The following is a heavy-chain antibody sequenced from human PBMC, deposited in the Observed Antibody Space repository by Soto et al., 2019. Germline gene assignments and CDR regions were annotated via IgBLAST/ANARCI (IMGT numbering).Heavy chain of an antibody. CDR2: ISGSGGST. J-gene: IGHJ4*02. D-gene: IGHD1-26*01. CDR1: GFTFSSYA. CDR3: ARGGSGSYYDY. Sequence: EVQLLESGGGLVQPGGSLRLSCAASGFTFSSYAMRWVRQAPVEGLEWVSAISGSGGSTYYADSVKGRFTISRDNSKNTLSLQMNGLRAEDTAVYYCARGGSGSYYDYWGQGTLVTVSS. V-gene: IGHV3-23*01.